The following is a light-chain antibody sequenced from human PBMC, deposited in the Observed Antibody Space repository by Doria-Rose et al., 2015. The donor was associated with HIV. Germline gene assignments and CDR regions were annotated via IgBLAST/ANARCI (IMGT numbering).Light chain of an antibody. CDR2: DGS. CDR1: QSFSSTY. J-gene: IGKJ1*01. V-gene: IGKV3-20*01. CDR3: HQYGTSWT. Sequence: EIVMTQSPGTLSLSPGERATLSCRASQSFSSTYLAWYQQKPGQAPSLLIYDGSTRATGIPDRLSASGSETDFTLTINRLEPEDFALYYCHQYGTSWTFGQGTKVEI.